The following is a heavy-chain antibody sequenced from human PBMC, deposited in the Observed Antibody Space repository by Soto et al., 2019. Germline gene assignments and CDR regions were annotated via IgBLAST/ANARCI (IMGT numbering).Heavy chain of an antibody. CDR3: ARAPGGSSSFVDY. CDR2: ISAGNGNT. V-gene: IGHV1-3*05. D-gene: IGHD6-6*01. Sequence: QVQLVQSGAEEKKPGASVKVSCKASAYTFTSYAMHWVRQAPGPRLEWMGWISAGNGNTKYSQKCQGRVTITRDTSASTAYMELSSLRSEDTAVYYCARAPGGSSSFVDYWGQGTLVTVSS. CDR1: AYTFTSYA. J-gene: IGHJ4*02.